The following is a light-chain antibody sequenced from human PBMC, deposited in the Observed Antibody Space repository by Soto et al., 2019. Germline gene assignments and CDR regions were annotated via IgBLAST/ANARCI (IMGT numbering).Light chain of an antibody. V-gene: IGKV2-28*01. CDR3: MQAIQTPLT. Sequence: DIVMTQSQLSLPVIPGEPASISCRSSQSLLHSNGYNYLDWYLRKPGQSPQLLIYLGSNRASWVPDRFSGSGSGTDFTLKISRVEAEDVGVYYFMQAIQTPLTFGGGTHVEIK. CDR2: LGS. CDR1: QSLLHSNGYNY. J-gene: IGKJ4*01.